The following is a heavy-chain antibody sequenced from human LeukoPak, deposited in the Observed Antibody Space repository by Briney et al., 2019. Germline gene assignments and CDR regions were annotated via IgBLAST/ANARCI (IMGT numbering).Heavy chain of an antibody. J-gene: IGHJ4*02. CDR1: AGTFSSNA. CDR2: IIPISGIA. Sequence: ASVKVSCKASAGTFSSNAISWVRHAPGQGLEWMGRIIPISGIANYAHKFQGRVTITADKSPSTPYMELSSVRSEDTAVYYWARFGSGGSPQDYWGQGTLVTVSS. CDR3: ARFGSGGSPQDY. V-gene: IGHV1-69*04. D-gene: IGHD2-15*01.